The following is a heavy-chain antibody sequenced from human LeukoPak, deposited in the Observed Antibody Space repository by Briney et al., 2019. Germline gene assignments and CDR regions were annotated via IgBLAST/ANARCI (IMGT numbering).Heavy chain of an antibody. CDR3: ARGRRVFDY. D-gene: IGHD3-10*01. Sequence: PGGSLRLSCVASGFTFKSYGMTWVRQVPGKGLEWLSSITGAGTSTKYADSVNGRFTISRDNSKNTLSLQMTGLRAEDTAVYYCARGRRVFDYWGQGTLVTVSS. CDR1: GFTFKSYG. V-gene: IGHV3-23*01. J-gene: IGHJ4*02. CDR2: ITGAGTST.